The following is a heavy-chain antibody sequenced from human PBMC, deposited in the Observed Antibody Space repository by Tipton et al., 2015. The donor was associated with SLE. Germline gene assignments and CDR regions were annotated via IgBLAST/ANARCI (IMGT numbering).Heavy chain of an antibody. Sequence: TLSLTCTVSGGSIGSSTYYWGWIRQPPGKGLEWIGSIYYSGSTYYRPSLKSRVTISVDTSKNQFSLKLNSLTAADTAVYYCARGRTMIGHNWFDPWGQGTLVTVSS. D-gene: IGHD3-22*01. J-gene: IGHJ5*02. CDR2: IYYSGST. CDR3: ARGRTMIGHNWFDP. CDR1: GGSIGSSTYY. V-gene: IGHV4-39*07.